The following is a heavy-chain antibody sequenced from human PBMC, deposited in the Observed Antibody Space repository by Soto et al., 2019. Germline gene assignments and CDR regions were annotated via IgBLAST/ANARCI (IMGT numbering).Heavy chain of an antibody. CDR1: GGSISSGGYS. V-gene: IGHV4-30-2*01. CDR3: ARDQLEGNWFDP. J-gene: IGHJ5*02. Sequence: QLQLQESGSGLVKPSQTLSLTCAVSGGSISSGGYSWNWIRQPLGKGLEWIGYIYHSGSTYSNPSLKSRVTISVDKSKNQFSLKLTSVTAADTAVYYCARDQLEGNWFDPWGQGTLVTVSS. CDR2: IYHSGST. D-gene: IGHD1-1*01.